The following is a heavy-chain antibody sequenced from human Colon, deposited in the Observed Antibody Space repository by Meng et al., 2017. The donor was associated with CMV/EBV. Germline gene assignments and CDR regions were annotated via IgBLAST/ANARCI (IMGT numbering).Heavy chain of an antibody. CDR3: ARISREYQLPHGAFDV. D-gene: IGHD2-2*01. CDR1: GGSISSGDYY. V-gene: IGHV4-30-4*08. Sequence: LRLSCTVSGGSISSGDYYWSWIRQPPGKGLEWIGYIYYSGSTYYNPSLKSRVTISVDTSKNHFSLNLRAVTAADTAVYYCARISREYQLPHGAFDVWGQGTMVTVSS. CDR2: IYYSGST. J-gene: IGHJ3*01.